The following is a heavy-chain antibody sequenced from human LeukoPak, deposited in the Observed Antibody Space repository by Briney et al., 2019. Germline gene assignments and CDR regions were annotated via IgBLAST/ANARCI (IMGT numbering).Heavy chain of an antibody. D-gene: IGHD3-3*01. J-gene: IGHJ4*02. V-gene: IGHV3-7*01. CDR2: IKQDGSEK. Sequence: GGSLRLSCAASGFTFSSYWMSWVRQAPGKGLEWVANIKQDGSEKYYVNSVKGRFTISRDNAKNSLYLQMNSLRAEDTAVYYCARSPFGAYFDYWGQGTLVTVSS. CDR3: ARSPFGAYFDY. CDR1: GFTFSSYW.